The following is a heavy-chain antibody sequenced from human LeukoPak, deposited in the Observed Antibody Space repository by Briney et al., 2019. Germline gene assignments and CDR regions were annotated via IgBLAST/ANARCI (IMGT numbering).Heavy chain of an antibody. CDR2: ISSSGSTI. Sequence: PGGSLRLSCAACGFTFSDYYMSWIRQAPGKGLEWVSYISSSGSTIYYADSVKVRFTISRDNAKNSLYLQMNSLRAEDTAVYYCARSTTWIQLWWFDPWGQGTLVTVSS. CDR1: GFTFSDYY. CDR3: ARSTTWIQLWWFDP. V-gene: IGHV3-11*04. D-gene: IGHD5-18*01. J-gene: IGHJ5*02.